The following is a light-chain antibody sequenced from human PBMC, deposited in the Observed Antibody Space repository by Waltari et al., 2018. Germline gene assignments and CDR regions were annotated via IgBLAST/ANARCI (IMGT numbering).Light chain of an antibody. Sequence: EIVMTPSPAILSVSPGESATLSCRASQGVSSHLAWYQQKPGQAPRLLIYGASTRATGVPVRFSGSGSGTEFTLTISSLQSEDFAAYYCQHYFNWPRTFGQGTKVEVK. CDR1: QGVSSH. CDR3: QHYFNWPRT. CDR2: GAS. J-gene: IGKJ1*01. V-gene: IGKV3-15*01.